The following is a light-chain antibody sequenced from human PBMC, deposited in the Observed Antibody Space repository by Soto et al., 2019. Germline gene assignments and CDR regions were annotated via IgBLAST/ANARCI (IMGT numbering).Light chain of an antibody. Sequence: EIVLTQSPGTLSLSPGDEATLSCKASQAVTSKFLAWYQQKPGQPPRLLILGASTRATGIPARFSGSGSGTEFTLTINSLQAEDFAVYYCQQYRNWPPRTFGQGTKVEIE. V-gene: IGKV3-15*01. J-gene: IGKJ1*01. CDR2: GAS. CDR3: QQYRNWPPRT. CDR1: QAVTSKF.